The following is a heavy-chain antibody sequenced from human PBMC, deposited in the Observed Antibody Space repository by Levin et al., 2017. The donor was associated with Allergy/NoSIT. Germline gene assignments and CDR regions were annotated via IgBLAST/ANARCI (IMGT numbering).Heavy chain of an antibody. J-gene: IGHJ6*03. D-gene: IGHD3-10*01. V-gene: IGHV3-23*01. CDR3: AKGRLLSGTYYNSYFYYYMDV. Sequence: PGESLKISCVASGFAFSNNAMSWVRQAPGQGLEWVSSISGSGDHTFETDSVKGRFTISRDNSKNTLSLQMNSLRASDTAVYYCAKGRLLSGTYYNSYFYYYMDVWGTGTAVTVSS. CDR2: ISGSGDHT. CDR1: GFAFSNNA.